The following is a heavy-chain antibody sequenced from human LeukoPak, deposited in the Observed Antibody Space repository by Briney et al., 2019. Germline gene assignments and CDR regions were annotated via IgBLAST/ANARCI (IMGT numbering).Heavy chain of an antibody. Sequence: GGSLRLSCAASGFTFNKSWMSWVRQAPGKGPEWVANIKEDGTQKYYVDSVRGRFTISRDNAENSLSLQMNSLRGEDTAIYYCAKTGDRDYWGRGTLVTVSS. CDR3: AKTGDRDY. V-gene: IGHV3-7*03. CDR1: GFTFNKSW. D-gene: IGHD7-27*01. J-gene: IGHJ4*02. CDR2: IKEDGTQK.